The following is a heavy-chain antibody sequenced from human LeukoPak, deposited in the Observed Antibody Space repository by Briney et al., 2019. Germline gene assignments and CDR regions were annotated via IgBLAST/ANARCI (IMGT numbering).Heavy chain of an antibody. J-gene: IGHJ5*02. Sequence: GGSLRLSCAASGFTFSTYAMSWVRQAPGEGLEWVSAISANSAGTYYADSVKGRFTISRENSKNTLHLQMNSLRAEDTAVYYCAKSGYCSSTSCSDWFDPWGQGTLVTVSS. V-gene: IGHV3-23*01. CDR1: GFTFSTYA. D-gene: IGHD2-2*01. CDR3: AKSGYCSSTSCSDWFDP. CDR2: ISANSAGT.